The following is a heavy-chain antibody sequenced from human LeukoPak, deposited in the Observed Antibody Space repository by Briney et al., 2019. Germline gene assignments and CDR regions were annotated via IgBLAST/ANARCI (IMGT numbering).Heavy chain of an antibody. CDR2: INHSGST. Sequence: PSETLSLTCAVYGGSFSGYYWSWIRQPPGKGLEWIGEINHSGSTNYNPSLKSRVTISVDTSKNQFSLKLSSVTAADTAVYYCARVVQWLHGMDVWGQGTTVTVSS. CDR3: ARVVQWLHGMDV. V-gene: IGHV4-34*01. J-gene: IGHJ6*02. CDR1: GGSFSGYY. D-gene: IGHD6-19*01.